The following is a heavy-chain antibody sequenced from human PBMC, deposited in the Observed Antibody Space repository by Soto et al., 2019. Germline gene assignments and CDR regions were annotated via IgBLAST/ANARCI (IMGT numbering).Heavy chain of an antibody. J-gene: IGHJ4*02. Sequence: SETLSLTCTVSGGSISSGGYYWNWIRQHPGKGLEWIGYIYYSGSTYYNPSLKSRVTISVDTSKNQFSLKLSSVTAADTAVYYCARHPKPSGFSDYWGQGTLVTVSS. CDR2: IYYSGST. CDR3: ARHPKPSGFSDY. CDR1: GGSISSGGYY. V-gene: IGHV4-31*03.